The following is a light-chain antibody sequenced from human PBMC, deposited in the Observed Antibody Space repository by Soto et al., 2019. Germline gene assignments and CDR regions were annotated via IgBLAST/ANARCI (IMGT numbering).Light chain of an antibody. J-gene: IGLJ1*01. CDR3: SSYTSSSTLEV. CDR1: SSDVGGYDY. V-gene: IGLV2-14*03. Sequence: SALTQPASVSGSPGQSITISCTGTSSDVGGYDYVSWYQQHPGKAPKLMIYDVSSRPSGVSNRFSGSKSGNTASLIISGLQAEDEADYYCSSYTSSSTLEVFGTGTKVTVL. CDR2: DVS.